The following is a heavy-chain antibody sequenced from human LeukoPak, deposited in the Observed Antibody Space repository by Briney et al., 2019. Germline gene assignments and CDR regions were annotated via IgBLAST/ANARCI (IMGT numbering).Heavy chain of an antibody. V-gene: IGHV3-74*01. J-gene: IGHJ5*02. Sequence: PGGSLRLSCAASGFTFSTYWMHWVRQAPGKGLVWVSRMNSDGSDTTYADSVKGRFTISRDNARNTLYLQMNSLTVGDTGVYYCTTGNPWGQGTLVTVSS. CDR1: GFTFSTYW. CDR2: MNSDGSDT. CDR3: TTGNP.